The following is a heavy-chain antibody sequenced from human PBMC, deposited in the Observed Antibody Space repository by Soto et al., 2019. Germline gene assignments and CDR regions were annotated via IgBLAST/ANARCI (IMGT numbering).Heavy chain of an antibody. V-gene: IGHV3-23*01. CDR3: AKGKQVVAGIVYYYYGMDV. Sequence: GGSLSLSCAASGFTFSSYAMSWVRQAPGKGLEWVSTISGSGGRTYYADSVKGRFTISRDNSKNTLYLQMNSLRAEDTAVYYCAKGKQVVAGIVYYYYGMDVCGQGTTVTVYS. CDR1: GFTFSSYA. D-gene: IGHD6-19*01. CDR2: ISGSGGRT. J-gene: IGHJ6*02.